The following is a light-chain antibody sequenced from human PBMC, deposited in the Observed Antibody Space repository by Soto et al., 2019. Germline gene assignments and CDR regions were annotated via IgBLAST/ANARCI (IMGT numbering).Light chain of an antibody. V-gene: IGKV3-11*01. CDR2: DAS. CDR3: QQRSNWPWT. CDR1: QSVSN. Sequence: EIVLTQSPATLSLSPGERATLSCRASQSVSNLAWYQHKPGQDPRLLIYDASNRAAGIPARFSGSGSGTDFTLTVSSLEPEDFVVYYCQQRSNWPWTFGQGTKVEFK. J-gene: IGKJ1*01.